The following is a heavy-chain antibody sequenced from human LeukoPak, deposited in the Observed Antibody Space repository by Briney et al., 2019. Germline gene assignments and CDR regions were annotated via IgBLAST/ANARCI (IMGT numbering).Heavy chain of an antibody. CDR3: ARSVEGYCSGGSCYSYYYYMDV. J-gene: IGHJ6*03. CDR2: IYYSGST. CDR1: GGSISSFY. Sequence: SETLSLTCTVSGGSISSFYWSWIRQPPGKGLEWIGYIYYSGSTNYNPSLKSRVTISVDTSRNQFSLKLSSVTAADTAVYYCARSVEGYCSGGSCYSYYYYMDVWGKGTTVTVSS. D-gene: IGHD2-15*01. V-gene: IGHV4-59*01.